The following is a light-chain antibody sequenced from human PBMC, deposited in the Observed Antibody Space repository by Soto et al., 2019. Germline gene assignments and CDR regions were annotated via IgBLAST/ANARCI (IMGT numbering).Light chain of an antibody. CDR2: EVS. CDR3: SSYTSSSTS. J-gene: IGLJ1*01. V-gene: IGLV2-14*01. CDR1: SSDVGGYNY. Sequence: QSALTQPASASGSPGQSITISCTGTSSDVGGYNYVSWYQQHPGKAPKLMIYEVSNRPSGVSNRFSGSKSGDTASLTISGLQAEDEADYYCSSYTSSSTSFGTGTKVTVL.